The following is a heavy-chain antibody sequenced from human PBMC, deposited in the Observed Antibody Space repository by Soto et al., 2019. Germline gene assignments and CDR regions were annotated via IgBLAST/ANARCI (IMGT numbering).Heavy chain of an antibody. Sequence: EVQLLESGGGWVQPGGPLRLSCAPSGLTISSYALSWFRKAPGRGLEWVPAISGSGGSTYYADSVKGRFTISRDNSKNTRYLQVNSLRAEDTAVYYCAKAISIAASGTDYWGQGTLVTVSS. CDR1: GLTISSYA. CDR2: ISGSGGST. CDR3: AKAISIAASGTDY. J-gene: IGHJ4*02. D-gene: IGHD6-13*01. V-gene: IGHV3-23*01.